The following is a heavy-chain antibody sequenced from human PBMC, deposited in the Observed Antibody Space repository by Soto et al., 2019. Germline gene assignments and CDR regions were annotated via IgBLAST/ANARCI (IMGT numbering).Heavy chain of an antibody. Sequence: SGKVYCKAAGGTVSSYAISWVRQAPGQGLEWMGGIIPIFGTANYAQKFQGRVTITADKSTSTAYMELSSLRSEDTAVYYCTLNRLRFLEWSLNWFDPWGQGTLVNVSS. J-gene: IGHJ5*02. D-gene: IGHD3-3*01. CDR3: TLNRLRFLEWSLNWFDP. CDR2: IIPIFGTA. V-gene: IGHV1-69*06. CDR1: GGTVSSYA.